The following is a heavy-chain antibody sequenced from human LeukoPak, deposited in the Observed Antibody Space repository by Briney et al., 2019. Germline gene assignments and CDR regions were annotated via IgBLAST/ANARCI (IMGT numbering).Heavy chain of an antibody. Sequence: ASVKVSCKASGYTFTGYYMLWVRQAPGEGLEWMGWINPNSGGTNYAPNFQGSGIMTRDTTISTAYMELSRLRSDDTAVYYCARGTVDSSGYYYYYYYMDVWGKGTTVTVSS. CDR2: INPNSGGT. CDR3: ARGTVDSSGYYYYYYYMDV. CDR1: GYTFTGYY. D-gene: IGHD3-22*01. J-gene: IGHJ6*03. V-gene: IGHV1-2*02.